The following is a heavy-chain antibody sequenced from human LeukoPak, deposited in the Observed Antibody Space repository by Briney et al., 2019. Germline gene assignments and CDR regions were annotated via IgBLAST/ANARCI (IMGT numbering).Heavy chain of an antibody. CDR3: ARDGAADAFDI. CDR1: GFTFSDYY. J-gene: IGHJ3*02. D-gene: IGHD6-13*01. CDR2: ISSSSSYT. V-gene: IGHV3-11*05. Sequence: GGSLRLSCAASGFTFSDYYMSWIRQAPGKGLEWVSYISSSSSYTNYADSVKGRFTISRDNAKNSLYPQMNSLRAEDTAVYYCARDGAADAFDIWGQGTMVTVSS.